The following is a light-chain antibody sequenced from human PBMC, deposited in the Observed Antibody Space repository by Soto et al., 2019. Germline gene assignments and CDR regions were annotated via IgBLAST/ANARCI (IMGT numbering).Light chain of an antibody. J-gene: IGKJ1*01. V-gene: IGKV3D-15*01. CDR1: QSVSSN. CDR2: GAS. CDR3: QQYDSSPRT. Sequence: EVVMTQSPATLSVSLGDRATLSCRASQSVSSNLAWYQQKPGQGPRLLISGASRRAAGIPDRFSGSGSGTDFTLTISRLESEDLAVYYCQQYDSSPRTFGQGTKVDIK.